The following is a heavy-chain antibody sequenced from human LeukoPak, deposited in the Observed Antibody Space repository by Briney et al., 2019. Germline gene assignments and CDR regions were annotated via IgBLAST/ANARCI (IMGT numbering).Heavy chain of an antibody. J-gene: IGHJ4*02. D-gene: IGHD3-3*01. Sequence: GGSLRLSCAASGFTFSSYGMHWVRQAPGKGLEWVAFIRYDGSNKYYADSVKGRFTISRDNSKDTLYLQMNSLRAEDTAVYYCAKDQGYYDFWSGQPRGYFDYWGQGTLVTVSS. CDR2: IRYDGSNK. CDR1: GFTFSSYG. V-gene: IGHV3-30*02. CDR3: AKDQGYYDFWSGQPRGYFDY.